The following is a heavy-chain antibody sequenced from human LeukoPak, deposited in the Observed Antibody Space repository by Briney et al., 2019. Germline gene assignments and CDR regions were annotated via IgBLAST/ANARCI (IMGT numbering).Heavy chain of an antibody. CDR3: ARGPSLGAFDN. J-gene: IGHJ3*02. V-gene: IGHV4-34*01. CDR1: GGSFSGYY. CDR2: INHSGFT. Sequence: SETLSLTCGVYGGSFSGYYWRLIRQPPGKGLEWIGEINHSGFTNYNPSLESRVTISLDTSKNQFSLKLTSVTAADTAVYFCARGPSLGAFDNWGQGTMVTVSS.